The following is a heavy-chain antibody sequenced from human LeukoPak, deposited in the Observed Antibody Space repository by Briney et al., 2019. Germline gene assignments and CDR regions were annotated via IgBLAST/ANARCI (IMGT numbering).Heavy chain of an antibody. CDR3: VREKSGGTYDY. V-gene: IGHV1-46*01. CDR1: GYTFTDSY. D-gene: IGHD3-16*01. J-gene: IGHJ4*02. CDR2: IRPGDTRT. Sequence: ASVKVSCKASGYTFTDSYIQWVRQAPGQGLEWMGTIRPGDTRTTYAQKFQGRVTMTWDMSTTTGYMELSSLRSEDTAVYYCVREKSGGTYDYWGQGTLVTVSS.